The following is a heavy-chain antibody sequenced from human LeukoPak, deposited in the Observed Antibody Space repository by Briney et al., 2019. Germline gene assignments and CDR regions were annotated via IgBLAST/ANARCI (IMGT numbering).Heavy chain of an antibody. J-gene: IGHJ4*02. V-gene: IGHV4-34*01. CDR2: INHSGST. CDR3: VLFRKDIVVVPAARPTSDY. D-gene: IGHD2-2*01. Sequence: SETLSLTCAVYGGSFSGYYWSWIRQPPGKGLEWIGEINHSGSTNYNPSLKSRVTISVDTSKNQFSPKLSSVTAADTAVYYCVLFRKDIVVVPAARPTSDYWGQGTLVTVSS. CDR1: GGSFSGYY.